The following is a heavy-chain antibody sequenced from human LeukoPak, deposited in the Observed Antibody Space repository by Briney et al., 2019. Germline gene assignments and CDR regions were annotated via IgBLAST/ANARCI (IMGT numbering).Heavy chain of an antibody. D-gene: IGHD2-15*01. Sequence: GGSLRLSCAAAGFKFDDYGMSWVRQAPGKGLEWVSGIHWNGGGTGYADSVKGRFTISRDNAKNSLYLQMNSLRAEDTALYHCVRDLLVFDSWGQGTLVTVSS. CDR3: VRDLLVFDS. CDR1: GFKFDDYG. J-gene: IGHJ4*02. CDR2: IHWNGGGT. V-gene: IGHV3-20*01.